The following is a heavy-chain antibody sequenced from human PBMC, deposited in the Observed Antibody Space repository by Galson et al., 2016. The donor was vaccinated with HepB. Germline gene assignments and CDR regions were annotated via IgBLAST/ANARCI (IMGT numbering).Heavy chain of an antibody. CDR2: IGSSGAII. D-gene: IGHD6-25*01. CDR3: AREISGIDY. V-gene: IGHV3-48*04. Sequence: SLRLSCAASGFTFSIYSMSWVRQAPGRGLEWISYIGSSGAIIYYADSAKGRFTISRDNAKNSLFLQMNSLGADDTAVYFCAREISGIDYWGQRTLVTVSS. CDR1: GFTFSIYS. J-gene: IGHJ4*02.